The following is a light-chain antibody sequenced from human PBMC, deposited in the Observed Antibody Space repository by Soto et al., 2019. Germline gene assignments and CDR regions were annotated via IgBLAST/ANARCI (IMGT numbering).Light chain of an antibody. V-gene: IGKV3-15*01. CDR3: QQYNIWPPIT. CDR1: QSVSSY. Sequence: EIVLTQSPATLSLSPGERATLSCRASQSVSSYLAWYQQKPGQAPRLLIYDASTRAAGVPARFSGSGSGTEFTLTITSLQSEDIALYYCQQYNIWPPITFGQGTRLEIK. CDR2: DAS. J-gene: IGKJ5*01.